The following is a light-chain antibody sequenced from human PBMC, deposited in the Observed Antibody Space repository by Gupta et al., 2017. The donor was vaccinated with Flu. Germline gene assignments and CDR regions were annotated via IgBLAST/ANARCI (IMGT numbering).Light chain of an antibody. Sequence: DIVMTHSPASLTMSLGERDTINCQSSQSVLYTSYHENYLAWYQQKPGQPPTLLIPWASIRESGVPDRFSGGGSGTDFTLTISSLQAEDVAGYYCLQYCTIPLFTFGPGTKVDIK. J-gene: IGKJ3*01. V-gene: IGKV4-1*01. CDR1: QSVLYTSYHENY. CDR2: WAS. CDR3: LQYCTIPLFT.